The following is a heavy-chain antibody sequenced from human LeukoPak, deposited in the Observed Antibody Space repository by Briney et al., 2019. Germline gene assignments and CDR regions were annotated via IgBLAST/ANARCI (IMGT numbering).Heavy chain of an antibody. CDR3: TRYSNYGLDY. CDR1: GFTFSGSA. V-gene: IGHV3-73*01. J-gene: IGHJ4*02. CDR2: IRSKANSYAT. Sequence: PGGSLKLSCAASGFTFSGSAMHWVRQASGKGLEWVGRIRSKANSYATAYAASVKGRFTISRDDSKNTAYLQMNSLKTEDTAVYYCTRYSNYGLDYWGQGTLVTVSS. D-gene: IGHD4-11*01.